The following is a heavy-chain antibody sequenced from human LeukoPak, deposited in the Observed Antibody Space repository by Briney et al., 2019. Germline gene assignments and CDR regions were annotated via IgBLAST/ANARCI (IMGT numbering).Heavy chain of an antibody. CDR3: ARLYGSGSYFDY. CDR1: GFTFSSYA. D-gene: IGHD3-10*01. J-gene: IGHJ4*02. CDR2: ISYDGSNK. V-gene: IGHV3-30*04. Sequence: AGSLRLSCAASGFTFSSYAMHWVRQAPGKGLEWVAVISYDGSNKYYADSVKGRFTISRDNSKNTLYLQMNSLRAEDTSVYYCARLYGSGSYFDYWGQGTLVTVSS.